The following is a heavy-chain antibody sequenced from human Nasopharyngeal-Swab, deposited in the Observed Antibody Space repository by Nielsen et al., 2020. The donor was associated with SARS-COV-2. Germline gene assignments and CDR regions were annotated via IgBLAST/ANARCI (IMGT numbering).Heavy chain of an antibody. CDR2: ISAYNGKT. Sequence: ASVKVSCKASGYTFTSYGISWVRQAPGQGLEWMGWISAYNGKTNYAQKLQGRVTMTTDTSTSTAYMDLRSLRSDDTAVYYCARDEDVVRGVNGGEIYYYYYGMDVWGQGTTVTVSS. CDR3: ARDEDVVRGVNGGEIYYYYYGMDV. D-gene: IGHD3-10*01. CDR1: GYTFTSYG. J-gene: IGHJ6*02. V-gene: IGHV1-18*01.